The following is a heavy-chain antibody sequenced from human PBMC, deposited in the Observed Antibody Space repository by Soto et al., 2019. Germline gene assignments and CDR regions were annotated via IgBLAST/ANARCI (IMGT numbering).Heavy chain of an antibody. CDR1: GYTFTSYA. D-gene: IGHD3-10*01. V-gene: IGHV1-3*01. J-gene: IGHJ4*01. Sequence: ASVKVSCRASGYTFTSYAMHWVRQAPGQRLEWMGWINAGNGNTKYSQKFQGRFTIFRDNAKKSLFLQMNSLRVEDTAIYYCARDRRNTYYYGSGNQYIDSYSDYWGQGTLVTVSS. CDR2: INAGNGNT. CDR3: ARDRRNTYYYGSGNQYIDSYSDY.